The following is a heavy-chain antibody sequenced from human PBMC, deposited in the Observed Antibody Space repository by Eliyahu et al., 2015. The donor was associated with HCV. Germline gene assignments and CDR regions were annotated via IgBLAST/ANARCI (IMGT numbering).Heavy chain of an antibody. CDR1: GXSFTXDW. Sequence: EVQLVQSGAEVKTPGESVKISCQGSGXSFTXDWXSWVRQMPGKGLEWMGMIYPGGSDIRYNPSFQGQVTISADKSISTAYLQWSSLKASDSGMYYCARRGNLDYWGQGTLVTVSS. CDR3: ARRGNLDY. V-gene: IGHV5-51*01. CDR2: IYPGGSDI. J-gene: IGHJ4*02.